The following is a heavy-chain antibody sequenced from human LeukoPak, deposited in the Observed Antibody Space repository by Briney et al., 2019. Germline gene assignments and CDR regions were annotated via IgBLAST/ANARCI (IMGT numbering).Heavy chain of an antibody. CDR3: ARRLYPYAFDI. Sequence: SETLSLTCTVSGGSISSHYWSWIRQPPGKGLEWIGYIDHSGSTNYNPSLQSRVTISVDMSNNQFSLKLRSATAADTAVYYCARRLYPYAFDIWGQGTVVTVSS. V-gene: IGHV4-59*11. CDR1: GGSISSHY. CDR2: IDHSGST. D-gene: IGHD2-8*01. J-gene: IGHJ3*02.